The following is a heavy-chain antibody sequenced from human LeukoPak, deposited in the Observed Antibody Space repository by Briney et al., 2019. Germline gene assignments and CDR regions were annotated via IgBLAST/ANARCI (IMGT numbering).Heavy chain of an antibody. D-gene: IGHD1-7*01. J-gene: IGHJ4*02. V-gene: IGHV1-18*01. CDR1: GYTFTSYG. CDR3: ARFNWNYYFDY. CDR2: IIPILGIA. Sequence: GASVKVSYKASGYTFTSYGIGWVRQAPGQGLEWMGRIIPILGIANYAQKFQGRVTMTTDTSTSTAYMELRSLRSDDTAVYYSARFNWNYYFDYWGQGTLVTVSS.